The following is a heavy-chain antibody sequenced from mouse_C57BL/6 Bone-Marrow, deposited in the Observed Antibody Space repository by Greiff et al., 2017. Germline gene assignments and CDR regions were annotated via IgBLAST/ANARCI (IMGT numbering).Heavy chain of an antibody. Sequence: VQLQQSGAELVRPGTSVKVSCKASGYAFTNYLIEWVKQRPGQGLEWIGVINPGSGGTNYNEKFKGKAPLTADKSSSTAYMQLRSLTSEDSAVYFCARTKNWDTGFAYWGRGTLVTVSA. D-gene: IGHD4-1*01. V-gene: IGHV1-54*01. CDR1: GYAFTNYL. CDR2: INPGSGGT. J-gene: IGHJ3*01. CDR3: ARTKNWDTGFAY.